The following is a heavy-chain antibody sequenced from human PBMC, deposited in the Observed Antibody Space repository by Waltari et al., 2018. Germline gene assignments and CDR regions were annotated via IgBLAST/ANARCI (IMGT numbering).Heavy chain of an antibody. CDR3: ARDRLSSGWYFYYYGMDV. D-gene: IGHD6-19*01. CDR1: GFTFSSYW. V-gene: IGHV3-7*01. J-gene: IGHJ6*02. Sequence: EVQLVESGGGLVQPGGSLRLSCAASGFTFSSYWMSWVRQAPGKGLELVANIKQDGSEKYYVVSVKGRFTISRDNAKNSLYLQMNSLRAEDTAVYYCARDRLSSGWYFYYYGMDVWGQGTTVTVSS. CDR2: IKQDGSEK.